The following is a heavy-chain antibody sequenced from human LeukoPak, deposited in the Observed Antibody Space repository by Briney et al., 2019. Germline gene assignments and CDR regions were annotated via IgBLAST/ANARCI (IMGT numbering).Heavy chain of an antibody. V-gene: IGHV4-34*01. CDR3: ARGSSSWPFDP. CDR2: INHSGST. CDR1: GGSLGGYY. J-gene: IGHJ5*02. D-gene: IGHD6-13*01. Sequence: PSETLSLTCGVYGGSLGGYYWTWIRQPPGKGLEWIGEINHSGSTNYNPSLKSRVTISADTSKNQFSLKLSSVTAADTAVYYCARGSSSWPFDPWGQGTLVTVSS.